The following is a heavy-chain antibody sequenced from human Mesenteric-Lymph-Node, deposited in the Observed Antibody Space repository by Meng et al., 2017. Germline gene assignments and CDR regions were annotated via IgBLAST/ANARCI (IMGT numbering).Heavy chain of an antibody. V-gene: IGHV1-24*01. Sequence: ASVKVSCKVSGYTLTELSMHWVRQAPGKGLEWMGGFDPEDGETIYAQKFQGRVTMTEDTSTDTAYMELSSLRSEDTAVYYCATERAGRGYSGYDPRWYFDYWGQGTLVTVSS. CDR2: FDPEDGET. CDR1: GYTLTELS. D-gene: IGHD5-12*01. CDR3: ATERAGRGYSGYDPRWYFDY. J-gene: IGHJ4*02.